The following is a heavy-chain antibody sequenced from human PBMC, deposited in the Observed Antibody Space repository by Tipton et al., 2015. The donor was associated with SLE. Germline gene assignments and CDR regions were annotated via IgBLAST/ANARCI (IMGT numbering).Heavy chain of an antibody. V-gene: IGHV4-4*08. CDR1: GVSISSYY. D-gene: IGHD6-19*01. CDR3: ARDRSGSGGYEGAFEI. J-gene: IGHJ3*02. CDR2: IYTRGST. Sequence: TLSLTCTVSGVSISSYYWSWIRQPPGKGLEWIGYIYTRGSTNYNPSLKSRVTISGDTSKNQFSLKLSSVTAADTAIYYCARDRSGSGGYEGAFEIWGQGTMVTVTS.